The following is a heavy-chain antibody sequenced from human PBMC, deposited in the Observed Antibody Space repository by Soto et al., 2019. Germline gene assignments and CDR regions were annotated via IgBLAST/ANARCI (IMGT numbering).Heavy chain of an antibody. Sequence: SETLSLTCTVSGGSISSSSYYWGWIRQPPGKGLEWIGSIYYSGSTYYNPSLKSRVTISVDTSKNQFTLKLSSVTAADTAVYYCARDDFWSGYSLGTGYYYGMDVWGQGTTVTVSS. D-gene: IGHD3-3*01. V-gene: IGHV4-39*02. J-gene: IGHJ6*02. CDR3: ARDDFWSGYSLGTGYYYGMDV. CDR1: GGSISSSSYY. CDR2: IYYSGST.